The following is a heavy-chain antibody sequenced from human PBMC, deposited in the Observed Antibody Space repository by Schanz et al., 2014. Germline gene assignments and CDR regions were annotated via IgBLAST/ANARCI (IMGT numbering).Heavy chain of an antibody. Sequence: VQLVESGGGVVQPGRSLRLSCAASGFTFSSYTMHWVRQAPGTGLEWVAVISYDGTNKYYADSVKGRFTISGDNSKNTLYLQMNSLRAEDTAVYYCAREGERKGMLPYYFDYWGQGALVTVSS. CDR3: AREGERKGMLPYYFDY. D-gene: IGHD3-10*01. CDR2: ISYDGTNK. J-gene: IGHJ4*02. V-gene: IGHV3-30*14. CDR1: GFTFSSYT.